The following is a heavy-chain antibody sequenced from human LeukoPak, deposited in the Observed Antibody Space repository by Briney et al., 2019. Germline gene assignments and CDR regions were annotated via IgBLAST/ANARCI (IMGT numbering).Heavy chain of an antibody. D-gene: IGHD2-2*01. CDR3: ARDGTFCSSITCSPRDNYYYYGMDV. CDR1: GGSLSTHY. CDR2: IHYRGNT. V-gene: IGHV4-59*11. J-gene: IGHJ6*02. Sequence: SETLSLTCTVSGGSLSTHYWSWIRQPPGKGLEWVGYIHYRGNTDYNPSLRGRATISVDRSKNQFSLSLSSATAADTAMYYCARDGTFCSSITCSPRDNYYYYGMDVWGHGTTVTVSS.